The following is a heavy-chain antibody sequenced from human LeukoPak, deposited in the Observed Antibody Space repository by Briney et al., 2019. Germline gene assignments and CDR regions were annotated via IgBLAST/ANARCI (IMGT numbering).Heavy chain of an antibody. Sequence: PGRSLRLSCAASGFTFSSYAMHWVRQAPGKGLEWVAVISYDGSNKYYADSVKGRFTISRDNSKNTLYLQTNSLRAEDTAVYYCARGQLKRLERRAGGNWFDPWGQGTLVTVSS. V-gene: IGHV3-30*01. CDR2: ISYDGSNK. CDR3: ARGQLKRLERRAGGNWFDP. D-gene: IGHD1-1*01. CDR1: GFTFSSYA. J-gene: IGHJ5*02.